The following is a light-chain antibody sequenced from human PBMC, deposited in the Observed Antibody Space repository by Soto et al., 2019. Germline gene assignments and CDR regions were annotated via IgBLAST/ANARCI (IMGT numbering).Light chain of an antibody. CDR1: QSIDSW. CDR3: QQYNSYSSGT. V-gene: IGKV1-5*03. Sequence: DLQMTQSPSTLSASVGDRVTITCRASQSIDSWLAWYQQKPGKAPNLLIYKASSLESGVPSRISGSGSGTEFTLTISSLQHDDFASYYCQQYNSYSSGTFGQGTKVDIK. J-gene: IGKJ1*01. CDR2: KAS.